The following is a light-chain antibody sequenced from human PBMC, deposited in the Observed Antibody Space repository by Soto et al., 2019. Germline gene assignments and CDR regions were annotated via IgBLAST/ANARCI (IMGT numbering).Light chain of an antibody. CDR3: QQRGAWPLT. CDR1: QSVGSI. V-gene: IGKV3-11*01. J-gene: IGKJ4*01. Sequence: EIVLTQSPASLSLSPGERATLSCRASQSVGSIFAWYQQKPGQGPRLVIYDISKRATGVPARFSGSGFGTDFTLTISSLEPEDFAVYFCQQRGAWPLTFGGGTKVEI. CDR2: DIS.